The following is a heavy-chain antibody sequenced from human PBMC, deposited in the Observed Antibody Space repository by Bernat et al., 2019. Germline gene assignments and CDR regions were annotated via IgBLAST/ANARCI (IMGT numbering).Heavy chain of an antibody. CDR2: INSDGSYT. CDR3: ASFGFDWNDSY. V-gene: IGHV3-74*01. CDR1: GFTFSSYY. D-gene: IGHD1-1*01. Sequence: EVQLVESGGGLVQPGGSLRLSCAASGFTFSSYYMHWVRQAPGKGLVWVSRINSDGSYTGHADSVKGRFTISRDNAKNTLYLQMNSLRAEDTAVYYCASFGFDWNDSYWGQGTLVTVSS. J-gene: IGHJ4*02.